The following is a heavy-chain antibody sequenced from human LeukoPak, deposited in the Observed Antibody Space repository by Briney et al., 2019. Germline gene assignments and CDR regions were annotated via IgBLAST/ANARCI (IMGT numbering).Heavy chain of an antibody. CDR2: ISSSSSYI. CDR3: ARERPSIVVVVAATLDY. V-gene: IGHV3-21*01. Sequence: PGGSLRLSCAASGFTFSSYSMNWVRQAPGKGLEWVSSISSSSSYIYYADSVKGRFTISRENAKNSLYLQMNSLRAEDTAVYYCARERPSIVVVVAATLDYWGQGTLVTVSS. J-gene: IGHJ4*02. D-gene: IGHD2-15*01. CDR1: GFTFSSYS.